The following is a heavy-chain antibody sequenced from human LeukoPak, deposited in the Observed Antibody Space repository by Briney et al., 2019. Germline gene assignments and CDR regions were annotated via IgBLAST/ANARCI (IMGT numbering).Heavy chain of an antibody. CDR3: ARDRSSWPLY. CDR2: IYYSGST. J-gene: IGHJ4*02. D-gene: IGHD6-13*01. Sequence: KPSETLSLTCTVSGGSVSSYFWSWVRQPPGKGLEWIGYIYYSGSTNYNPSLKSRVTISVDTSKNQFSLKLSSVTAADTAVYYCARDRSSWPLYWGQGTLVTVSS. V-gene: IGHV4-59*02. CDR1: GGSVSSYF.